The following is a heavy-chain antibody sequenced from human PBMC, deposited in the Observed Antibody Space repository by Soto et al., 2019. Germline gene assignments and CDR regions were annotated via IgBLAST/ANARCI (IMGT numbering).Heavy chain of an antibody. Sequence: ASVKVSCKASGYTFTRYTMNWVRQAPGQRLEWMGWINPDNGNTKSSQKFQDRVIITRDTSASTAYMDLSSLRSEDTAVYYCARGIATGQPDPWGQGTLVTVSS. V-gene: IGHV1-3*01. CDR3: ARGIATGQPDP. CDR1: GYTFTRYT. D-gene: IGHD2-15*01. CDR2: INPDNGNT. J-gene: IGHJ5*02.